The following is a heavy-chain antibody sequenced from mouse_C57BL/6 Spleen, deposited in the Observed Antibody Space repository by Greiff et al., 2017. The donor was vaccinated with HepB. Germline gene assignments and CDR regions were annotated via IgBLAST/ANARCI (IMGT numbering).Heavy chain of an antibody. J-gene: IGHJ3*01. D-gene: IGHD2-4*01. CDR3: ARSIYYDYDEEFAY. Sequence: EVQRVESGGDLVKPGGSLKLSCAASGFTFSSYGMSWVRQTPDKRLEWVATISSGGSYTYYPDSVKGRFTISRDNAKNTLYLQMSSLKSEDTAMYYCARSIYYDYDEEFAYWGQGTLVTVSA. CDR2: ISSGGSYT. CDR1: GFTFSSYG. V-gene: IGHV5-6*01.